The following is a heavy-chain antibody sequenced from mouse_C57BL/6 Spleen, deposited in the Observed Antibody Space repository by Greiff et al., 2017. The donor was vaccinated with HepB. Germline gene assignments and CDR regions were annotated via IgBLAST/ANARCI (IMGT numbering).Heavy chain of an antibody. CDR1: GFTFSSYG. Sequence: EVQRVESGGDLVKPGGSLKLSCAASGFTFSSYGMSWVRQTPDKRLEWVATISSGGSYTYYPDSVKGRFTISRDNAKNTLYLQMSSLKSEDTAMYYCAREDITTVVVDYWGQGTTLTVSS. J-gene: IGHJ2*01. CDR3: AREDITTVVVDY. D-gene: IGHD1-1*01. V-gene: IGHV5-6*01. CDR2: ISSGGSYT.